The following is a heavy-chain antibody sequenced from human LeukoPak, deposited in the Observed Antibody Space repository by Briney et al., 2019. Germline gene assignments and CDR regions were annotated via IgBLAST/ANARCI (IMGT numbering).Heavy chain of an antibody. D-gene: IGHD6-13*01. CDR2: VSNSGST. Sequence: SETLSLTCAVSNDSIKDYYWNWIRQPPGKGLEWIGFVSNSGSTNYNPSLKSRVTISIDTSKRQFSLRLTSLTAADTAVYYCARDEVGSSWAQAFDVWGGGTMVTDS. J-gene: IGHJ3*01. V-gene: IGHV4-59*01. CDR3: ARDEVGSSWAQAFDV. CDR1: NDSIKDYY.